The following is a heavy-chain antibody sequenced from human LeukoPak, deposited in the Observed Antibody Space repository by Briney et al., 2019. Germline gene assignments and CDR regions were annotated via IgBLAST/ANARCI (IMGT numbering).Heavy chain of an antibody. J-gene: IGHJ3*02. CDR2: INQEGSEK. D-gene: IGHD3-3*01. Sequence: GGSLRLSWAASGLTFNDYWMTWVRPAPGERLEWGVNINQEGSEKYYVDSVKGRFTISRDNAKNSLYLQMSSLRAEDTAVYYCARGGATTFGLWGNAFDIWGQGTMVTVSS. CDR1: GLTFNDYW. V-gene: IGHV3-7*01. CDR3: ARGGATTFGLWGNAFDI.